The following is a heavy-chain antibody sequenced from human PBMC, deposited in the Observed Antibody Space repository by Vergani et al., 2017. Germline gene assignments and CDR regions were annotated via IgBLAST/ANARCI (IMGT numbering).Heavy chain of an antibody. J-gene: IGHJ3*02. D-gene: IGHD6-13*01. CDR2: ISGSGGST. V-gene: IGHV3-23*01. CDR1: GFTFSSYA. CDR3: AKDRSSSWYFDAFDM. Sequence: EVQLLESGGGLVQPGGSLRLSCAASGFTFSSYAMSWVRQAPGKGLEWVSSISGSGGSTYYADSVKGRFTISRDDSKNMLYLQMNSLRAEDTALYYCAKDRSSSWYFDAFDMWGLGTMVTISS.